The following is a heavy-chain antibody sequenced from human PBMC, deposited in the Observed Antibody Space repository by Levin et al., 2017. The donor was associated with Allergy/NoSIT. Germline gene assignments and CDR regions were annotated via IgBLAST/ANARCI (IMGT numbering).Heavy chain of an antibody. J-gene: IGHJ4*02. Sequence: GESLKISCKASGYTFTGYYMHWVRQAPGQGLEWMGRINPNSGGTNYAQKFQGRVTMTRDTSISTAYMELSRLRSDDTAVYYCARDSGSGFGDYWGQGTLVTVSS. V-gene: IGHV1-2*06. CDR1: GYTFTGYY. D-gene: IGHD6-19*01. CDR3: ARDSGSGFGDY. CDR2: INPNSGGT.